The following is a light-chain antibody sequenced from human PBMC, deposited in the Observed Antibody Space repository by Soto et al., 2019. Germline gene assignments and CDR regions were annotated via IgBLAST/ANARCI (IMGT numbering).Light chain of an antibody. CDR1: QSVSSN. CDR2: DAS. J-gene: IGKJ4*01. V-gene: IGKV3-15*01. Sequence: DMVMTQSPATLSVSPGERATLSCRASQSVSSNLAWYQQKPGQAPRLLIFDASTRATGIPGRFSGSGSGTEFTLTISSLLSEDFALYYCQQYNLWPLTFGGGTRVEIK. CDR3: QQYNLWPLT.